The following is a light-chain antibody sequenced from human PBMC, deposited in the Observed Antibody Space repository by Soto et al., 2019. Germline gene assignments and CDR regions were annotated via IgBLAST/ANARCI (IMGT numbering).Light chain of an antibody. CDR3: QSYDSSLSGV. CDR1: SSDVGSYNL. V-gene: IGLV2-14*02. CDR2: EGS. J-gene: IGLJ3*02. Sequence: QSVLTQPASVSGSPGQSITISCTGTSSDVGSYNLVSWYQHHPGKAPKLMIYEGSQRPSGVSNRFSGSKSGTSASLAITGLQAEDEADYYCQSYDSSLSGVFGGGTKLTVL.